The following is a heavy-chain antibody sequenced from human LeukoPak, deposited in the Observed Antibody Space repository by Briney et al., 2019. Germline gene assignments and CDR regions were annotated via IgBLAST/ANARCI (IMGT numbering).Heavy chain of an antibody. CDR3: ARLGVYYDSSGYGPSLFDY. J-gene: IGHJ4*02. Sequence: GGSLRLSCAASGFTFSSYWMSWVRQAPGKGLEWVANIKQDGSEKYYVDSVKGRFTISRDNAKNSLYLQMNSLRAEDTAVYYCARLGVYYDSSGYGPSLFDYWGQGTLVTVSS. CDR1: GFTFSSYW. D-gene: IGHD3-22*01. CDR2: IKQDGSEK. V-gene: IGHV3-7*01.